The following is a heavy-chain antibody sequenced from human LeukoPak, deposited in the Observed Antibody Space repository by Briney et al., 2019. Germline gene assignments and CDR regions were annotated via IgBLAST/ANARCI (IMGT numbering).Heavy chain of an antibody. Sequence: PGGSLRLSCAASGFTFSTNAMSWVRQAPGKGLEWVSGITGSDIRTYNADSAEGRFTITRDNSKSALYLQMNNLRAEDTAVYYCAQECYDRSGYCFDYWGQGTLVTVSS. CDR1: GFTFSTNA. D-gene: IGHD3-22*01. V-gene: IGHV3-23*01. J-gene: IGHJ4*02. CDR2: ITGSDIRT. CDR3: AQECYDRSGYCFDY.